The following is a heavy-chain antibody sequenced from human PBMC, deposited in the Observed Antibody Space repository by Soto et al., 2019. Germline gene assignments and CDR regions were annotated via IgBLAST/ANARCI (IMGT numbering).Heavy chain of an antibody. Sequence: GGSLRLSCAASGFTFSSYAMHWVRQAPGKGLEWVAVISYDGSNKYYADSVKGRFTISRDNSKNTLYLQMNSLRAEDTAVYYCATGSAAGQFDYWGQGTLVTVSS. D-gene: IGHD6-13*01. V-gene: IGHV3-30-3*01. J-gene: IGHJ4*02. CDR2: ISYDGSNK. CDR1: GFTFSSYA. CDR3: ATGSAAGQFDY.